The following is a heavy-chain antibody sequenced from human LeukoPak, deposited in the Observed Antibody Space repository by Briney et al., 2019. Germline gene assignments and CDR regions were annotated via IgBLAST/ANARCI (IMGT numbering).Heavy chain of an antibody. Sequence: PSETLSLTCAVYGGSFSGYYWSWIRQPPGKGLEWIGEINHSGSTNYNPSLKSRVTISVDTSKNQFSLKLSSVTAADTAVYYCARGGRCSSTSCYGQSTSGNLDYWGQGTLVTVSS. V-gene: IGHV4-34*01. J-gene: IGHJ4*02. CDR2: INHSGST. CDR1: GGSFSGYY. D-gene: IGHD2-2*01. CDR3: ARGGRCSSTSCYGQSTSGNLDY.